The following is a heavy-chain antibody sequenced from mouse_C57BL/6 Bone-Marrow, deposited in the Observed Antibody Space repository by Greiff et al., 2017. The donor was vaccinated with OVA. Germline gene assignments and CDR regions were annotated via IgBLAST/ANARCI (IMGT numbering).Heavy chain of an antibody. CDR3: ARNGYFSYWYFDV. CDR2: ISSGSSTI. V-gene: IGHV5-17*01. CDR1: GFTFSDYG. Sequence: DVQLVESGGGLVKPGGSLKLSCAASGFTFSDYGMHWVRQAPEKGLEWVAYISSGSSTIYYADTVKGRFTISRDNAKNTLFLQMTSLRSEDTAMYYCARNGYFSYWYFDVWGTGTTVTVSS. J-gene: IGHJ1*03. D-gene: IGHD2-3*01.